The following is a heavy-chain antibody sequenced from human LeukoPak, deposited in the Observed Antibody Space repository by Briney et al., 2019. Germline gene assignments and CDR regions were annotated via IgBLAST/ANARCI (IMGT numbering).Heavy chain of an antibody. CDR1: GFTFTSYA. CDR2: VSGSGGST. J-gene: IGHJ4*02. Sequence: PGGSLRLCCVASGFTFTSYAMSWVRQAPGKGLEWVSAVSGSGGSTYYADSVKCRFTISRDNSKNTLYLQMNSLRAEDTAVYYCAKDSTYYDTRGPFDYWGQGTLVTVSS. V-gene: IGHV3-23*01. D-gene: IGHD3-22*01. CDR3: AKDSTYYDTRGPFDY.